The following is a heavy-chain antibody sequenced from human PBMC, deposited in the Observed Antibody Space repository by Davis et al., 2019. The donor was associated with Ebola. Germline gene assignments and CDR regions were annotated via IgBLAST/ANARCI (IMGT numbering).Heavy chain of an antibody. J-gene: IGHJ3*02. D-gene: IGHD5-12*01. CDR1: GRYISTYY. CDR3: ARVATKIHDAFDI. Sequence: SETLSLTCTVSGRYISTYYWSWIRQPPGKGLEWIGYIYYSGSTTYNPSLKSRVTISVDTSKNQFSLKLSSVTAADTAVYYCARVATKIHDAFDIWGQGTMVTVSS. CDR2: IYYSGST. V-gene: IGHV4-59*08.